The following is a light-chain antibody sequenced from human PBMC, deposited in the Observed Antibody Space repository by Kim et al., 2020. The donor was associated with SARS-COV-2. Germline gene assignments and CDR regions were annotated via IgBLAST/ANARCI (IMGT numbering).Light chain of an antibody. Sequence: QSALTQPPSVSGSPGQSVTISCTGTSSDVGRYNRVSWYQQPPGTAPKLMIYEVSHRPSGVPDRFSGSKSGNTASLIISGLQAEDEADYYCSSYTSRNTLVFGGGTKVTVL. J-gene: IGLJ2*01. CDR3: SSYTSRNTLV. V-gene: IGLV2-18*02. CDR2: EVS. CDR1: SSDVGRYNR.